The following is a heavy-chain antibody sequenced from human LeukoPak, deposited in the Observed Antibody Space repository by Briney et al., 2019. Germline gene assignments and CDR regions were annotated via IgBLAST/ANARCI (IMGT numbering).Heavy chain of an antibody. CDR1: GYTFTSYA. V-gene: IGHV1-3*01. D-gene: IGHD4-17*01. CDR3: ARLGDYGETFDC. CDR2: INAGNGNT. Sequence: ASVKVSCKASGYTFTSYAMHWVRQAPGQRLEWMGWINAGNGNTKYSQKFQGRVTITRDTSASTAYMELSSLRSEDTAVYYCARLGDYGETFDCWGQGTLVTVSS. J-gene: IGHJ4*02.